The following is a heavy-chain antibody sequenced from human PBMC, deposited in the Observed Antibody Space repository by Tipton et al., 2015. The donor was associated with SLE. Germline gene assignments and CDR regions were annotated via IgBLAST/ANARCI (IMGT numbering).Heavy chain of an antibody. V-gene: IGHV4-59*12. CDR1: GGSISSYY. Sequence: LRLSCTVSGGSISSYYWSWIRQPPGKGLEWIGYIYYSGSTNYNPSLKSRVTISVDTSKNQFSLKLSSVTAADTAVYYCAREFRVVVVAATPNWFDPWGQGTLVTVSS. D-gene: IGHD2-15*01. CDR2: IYYSGST. J-gene: IGHJ5*02. CDR3: AREFRVVVVAATPNWFDP.